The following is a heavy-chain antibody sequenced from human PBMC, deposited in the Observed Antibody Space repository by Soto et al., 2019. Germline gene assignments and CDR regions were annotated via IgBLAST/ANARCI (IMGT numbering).Heavy chain of an antibody. CDR1: GGSISSYY. CDR3: ARSELAAAGNYFDY. V-gene: IGHV4-59*01. D-gene: IGHD6-13*01. Sequence: PSETLSLTCTVSGGSISSYYWSWIRQPPGKGLEWIGYIYYSGSTNYNPSLKSRVTISVDTSKNQFSLKLSSVTAADTAVYYCARSELAAAGNYFDYWGQGTLVTVSS. CDR2: IYYSGST. J-gene: IGHJ4*02.